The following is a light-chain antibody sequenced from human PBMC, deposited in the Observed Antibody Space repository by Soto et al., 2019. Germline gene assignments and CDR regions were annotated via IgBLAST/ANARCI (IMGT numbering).Light chain of an antibody. V-gene: IGKV1-16*02. CDR3: HQYNNFPLT. Sequence: DIQMTQAPSSLSASVGDTVTITCRASQYISNYVAWFQQQPGQAPKSLIYAASKLHSGVPSKFTVSGSGPDFTLTRSSLQPDDSSTYYCHQYNNFPLTFGGGTKVE. CDR1: QYISNY. CDR2: AAS. J-gene: IGKJ4*01.